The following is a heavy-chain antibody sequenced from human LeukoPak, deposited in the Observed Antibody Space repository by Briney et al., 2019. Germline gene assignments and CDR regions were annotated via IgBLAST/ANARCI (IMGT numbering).Heavy chain of an antibody. V-gene: IGHV3-23*01. D-gene: IGHD2-2*01. CDR3: AIVGYCRSTTCPGDS. Sequence: GGSLRLSCAASGFTFSTYWMSWVRQAPGKGLEWVSAISGSGGSTYYADSVKGRFTVSRDNSKNTLYLQLNSLRVEDTAVYYCAIVGYCRSTTCPGDSWGQGTLVTVSS. J-gene: IGHJ4*02. CDR2: ISGSGGST. CDR1: GFTFSTYW.